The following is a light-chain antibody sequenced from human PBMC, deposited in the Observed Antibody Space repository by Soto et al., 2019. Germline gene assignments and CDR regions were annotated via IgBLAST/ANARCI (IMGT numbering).Light chain of an antibody. CDR1: SSNIGRNT. CDR3: AAWNASLKGQV. Sequence: QSVLTQPPSASGTPGQRVTISCSGSSSNIGRNTVPWYQQLPGTAPTILIYNNDKRPSGVPNRFSGSKSGTSASLAIIGLQSEDEADYYCAAWNASLKGQVFGTGTKLTVL. V-gene: IGLV1-44*01. CDR2: NND. J-gene: IGLJ1*01.